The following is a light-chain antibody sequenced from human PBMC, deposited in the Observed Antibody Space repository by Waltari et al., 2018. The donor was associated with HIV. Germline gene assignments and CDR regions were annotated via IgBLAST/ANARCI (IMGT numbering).Light chain of an antibody. V-gene: IGKV3-11*01. CDR3: QHRYNWPRT. CDR2: EAS. Sequence: ELVLTQSPATLPLSPGERATLSCRASQSVNYYLVWYQQKPGQAPRLLIYEASKRATGIPARFSGSGSGTDFTLTISSLEPEDFAVYYCQHRYNWPRTFGQGTKVEIK. CDR1: QSVNYY. J-gene: IGKJ1*01.